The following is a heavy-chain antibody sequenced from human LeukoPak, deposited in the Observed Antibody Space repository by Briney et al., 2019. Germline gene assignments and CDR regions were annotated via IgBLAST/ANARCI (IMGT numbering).Heavy chain of an antibody. Sequence: SVKVSCKASGGTFSSYAISWVRQAPGQGLEWVGGIIPIFGTANYAQKFQGRVTITADESTSTAYMELSSLRSEDTAVYYCARADYYDSSGYPDYWGQGTLVTVSS. J-gene: IGHJ4*02. CDR2: IIPIFGTA. CDR3: ARADYYDSSGYPDY. CDR1: GGTFSSYA. D-gene: IGHD3-22*01. V-gene: IGHV1-69*13.